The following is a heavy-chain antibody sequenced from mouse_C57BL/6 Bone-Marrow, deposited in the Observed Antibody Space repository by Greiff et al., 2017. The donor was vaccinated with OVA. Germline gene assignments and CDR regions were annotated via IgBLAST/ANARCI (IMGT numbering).Heavy chain of an antibody. J-gene: IGHJ2*01. D-gene: IGHD1-1*01. CDR2: IYPGSGNT. V-gene: IGHV1-76*01. Sequence: VKLVESGAELVRPGASVKLSCKASGYTFTDYYINWVKQRPGQGLEWIARIYPGSGNTYYNEKFKGKATLTAEKSSSTAYMQLSSLTSEDSAVYFCARSSYYYGSSPYYFDYWGQGTTLTVSS. CDR1: GYTFTDYY. CDR3: ARSSYYYGSSPYYFDY.